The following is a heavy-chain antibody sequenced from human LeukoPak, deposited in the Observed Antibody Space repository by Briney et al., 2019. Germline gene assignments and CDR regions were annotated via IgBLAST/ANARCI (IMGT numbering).Heavy chain of an antibody. D-gene: IGHD3-10*01. V-gene: IGHV4-38-2*02. Sequence: SETLSLTCTVSGYSISTGYYWDWIRQPPGKGLEWIGTFYHGGSTYYNPSLKSRVTISVDTSKNQFSLKLSSVTAADTAVYYCATKLITMVRGVIAGYNWFDPWGQGTLVTVSS. CDR1: GYSISTGYY. CDR3: ATKLITMVRGVIAGYNWFDP. J-gene: IGHJ5*02. CDR2: FYHGGST.